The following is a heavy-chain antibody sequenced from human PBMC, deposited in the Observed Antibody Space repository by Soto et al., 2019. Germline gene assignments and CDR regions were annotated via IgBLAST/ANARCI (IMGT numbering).Heavy chain of an antibody. V-gene: IGHV3-30-3*01. CDR3: ARERVIVVVETLDY. CDR1: GFTFSSYA. D-gene: IGHD3-22*01. CDR2: ISYDGSSK. Sequence: QVQLVESGGGVVQPGRSLRLSCAASGFTFSSYAMHWVRQAPGKGLEWVAVISYDGSSKYYADSVKGRFTISRDNSKNTLYLQMNSLRAEDTAVYYCARERVIVVVETLDYWGQGTLVTVSS. J-gene: IGHJ4*02.